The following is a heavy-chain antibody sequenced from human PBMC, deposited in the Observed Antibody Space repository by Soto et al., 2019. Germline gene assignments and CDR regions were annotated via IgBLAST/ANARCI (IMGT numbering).Heavy chain of an antibody. CDR2: ISDRGDTT. J-gene: IGHJ4*02. CDR3: AKDKPGTTSFDY. V-gene: IGHV3-23*01. Sequence: GGSLRLSCAASGFTISSNAMYWVRQAPGKGLEWDSGISDRGDTTHYADSVKGRFTISRDTSKNTLYLQLNTLRADDTAIYYCAKDKPGTTSFDYWGQGTLVTVSS. D-gene: IGHD1-1*01. CDR1: GFTISSNA.